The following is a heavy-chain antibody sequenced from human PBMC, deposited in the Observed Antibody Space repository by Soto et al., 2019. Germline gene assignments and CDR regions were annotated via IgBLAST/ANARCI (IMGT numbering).Heavy chain of an antibody. V-gene: IGHV3-23*01. CDR2: ISGSGRTT. D-gene: IGHD3-22*01. Sequence: VQLLESGGGLVQPGGSLRLSCAASGFSFNNHAMTWVRQAPGTGLEWVSGISGSGRTTHYADSVKGRFTISRDNSKDTLYLQMNSLRPEDTAVYYCAKDRLMLTMVVVGAFDFWGLGTMVTVSS. J-gene: IGHJ3*01. CDR1: GFSFNNHA. CDR3: AKDRLMLTMVVVGAFDF.